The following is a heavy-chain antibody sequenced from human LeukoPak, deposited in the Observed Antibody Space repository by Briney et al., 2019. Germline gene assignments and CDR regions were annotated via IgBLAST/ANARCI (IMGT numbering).Heavy chain of an antibody. V-gene: IGHV4-61*02. CDR3: ARDRGGDSFDI. CDR1: GGSVSSGNFY. CDR2: MYTSGNT. J-gene: IGHJ3*02. Sequence: SETLSPTCTVAGGSVSSGNFYWTWIRQPAGNQLEWIGRMYTSGNTSHNPSLWSRVTISTDTSKNQFSLTLNFVTAADTAVYYCARDRGGDSFDIWGQGTTVTVSS. D-gene: IGHD2-21*01.